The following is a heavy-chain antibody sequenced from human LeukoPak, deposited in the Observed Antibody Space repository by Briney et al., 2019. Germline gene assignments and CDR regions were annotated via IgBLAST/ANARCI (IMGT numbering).Heavy chain of an antibody. CDR1: GFTFSSYS. D-gene: IGHD6-6*01. CDR3: ARFRYSSSDLDY. Sequence: PGGSLRLSCAASGFTFSSYSMNWVRQAPGKGLEWLSYISSSGSTIYYADSVKGRFTISRDNAKNSLYLQMNSLRAEDTAVYYCARFRYSSSDLDYWGQGTLVTVSS. CDR2: ISSSGSTI. J-gene: IGHJ4*02. V-gene: IGHV3-48*04.